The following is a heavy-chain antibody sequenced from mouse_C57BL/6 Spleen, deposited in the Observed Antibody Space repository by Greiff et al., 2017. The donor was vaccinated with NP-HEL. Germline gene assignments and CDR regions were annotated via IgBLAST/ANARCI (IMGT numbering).Heavy chain of an antibody. CDR3: ERHSTIRRGFAY. D-gene: IGHD2-12*01. Sequence: DVKLVESGGGLVQPGESLKLSCESNEYEFPSHDMSWVRKTPEKRLELVAAINSDGGSTYYPDTMERRFIISRDNTKKTLYLQMSRLRSEDTALYYCERHSTIRRGFAYWGQGTLVTVSA. CDR1: EYEFPSHD. CDR2: INSDGGST. V-gene: IGHV5-2*01. J-gene: IGHJ3*01.